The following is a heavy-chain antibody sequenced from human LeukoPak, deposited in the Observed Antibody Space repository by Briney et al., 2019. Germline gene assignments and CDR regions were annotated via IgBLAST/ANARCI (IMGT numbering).Heavy chain of an antibody. D-gene: IGHD6-13*01. Sequence: ESGPTLVNPTQTLTLTCTFSGFSLSTSAMCVSWVRQPPGKALEWLALVDWDDDKYYRTSLKTRLTISKDTSKNQVVLTMTNMDPVDTATYYCVRMSSYSSSWYVDYWGQGTLVTVSS. V-gene: IGHV2-70*13. J-gene: IGHJ4*02. CDR2: VDWDDDK. CDR1: GFSLSTSAMC. CDR3: VRMSSYSSSWYVDY.